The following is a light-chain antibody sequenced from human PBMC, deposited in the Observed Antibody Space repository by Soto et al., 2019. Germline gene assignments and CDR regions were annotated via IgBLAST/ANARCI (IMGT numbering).Light chain of an antibody. CDR3: QQYNSYSGIT. CDR2: KAS. V-gene: IGKV1-5*03. Sequence: DIQMTQSPSTLSASVGDRVTITCRASQSISSWLAWYQQKPGKAPKLLTSKASSLESGVPSRFSGSGSGTEFTLTISSLQPDDFATYYCQQYNSYSGITFGQGTLLEIK. CDR1: QSISSW. J-gene: IGKJ5*01.